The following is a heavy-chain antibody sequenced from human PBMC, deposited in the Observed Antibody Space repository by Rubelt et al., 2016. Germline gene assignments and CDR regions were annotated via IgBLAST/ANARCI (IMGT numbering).Heavy chain of an antibody. Sequence: EVQLVESGGVVVQPGGSLRLSCAASGFTFDDYTMHWVRQAPGKGLEWVSLISWDGGSTYYADSVKGRFTISRDNSKNSLSLQMNSLRTEDSALNYGAKENSAARTADYYYYGMDVWCQGTTVTVSS. CDR1: GFTFDDYT. V-gene: IGHV3-43*01. CDR3: AKENSAARTADYYYYGMDV. J-gene: IGHJ6*02. CDR2: ISWDGGST. D-gene: IGHD6-13*01.